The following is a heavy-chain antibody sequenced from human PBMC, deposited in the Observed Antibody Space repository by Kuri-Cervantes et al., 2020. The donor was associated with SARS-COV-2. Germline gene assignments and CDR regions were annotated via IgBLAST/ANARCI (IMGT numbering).Heavy chain of an antibody. J-gene: IGHJ3*02. CDR3: ARSRFGDYLDAFDI. CDR2: IQYDGGNE. Sequence: GESLKISCAASGFTFSTYGMHWVRQPPGKGLEWVAFIQYDGGNEYHADSVKGRSTISRDNSKNTLYLQMDSLRSEDTAVYYCARSRFGDYLDAFDIWGQGTMVTVSS. V-gene: IGHV3-30*02. CDR1: GFTFSTYG. D-gene: IGHD3-10*01.